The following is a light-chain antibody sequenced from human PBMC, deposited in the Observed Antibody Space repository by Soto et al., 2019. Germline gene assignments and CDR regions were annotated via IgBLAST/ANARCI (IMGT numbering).Light chain of an antibody. CDR1: STDFVTYNR. V-gene: IGLV2-18*01. J-gene: IGLJ1*01. CDR3: SLYTSENTYV. Sequence: QSALTQPPSVSGSPGQSVTISCTGTSTDFVTYNRVSWYHQPPGTSPKLIVYGASNRPSGVPDRFSGSKSGNTASLTISGLQAADEADYYCSLYTSENTYVFGTGTKLTVL. CDR2: GAS.